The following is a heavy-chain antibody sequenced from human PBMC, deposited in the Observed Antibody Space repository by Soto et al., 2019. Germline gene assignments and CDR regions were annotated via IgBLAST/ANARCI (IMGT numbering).Heavy chain of an antibody. V-gene: IGHV3-23*01. D-gene: IGHD3-10*01. Sequence: PGGSLRLSCAASGFTFSSYAMSWVRQAPGKGLEWVSAISGSGGSTYYADSVKGRFTISRDNSKNTLYLQMNSLRAEDTAVYYCAKAAYYGSGSYQLTYYFDYWGQGTLVTVSS. CDR2: ISGSGGST. CDR3: AKAAYYGSGSYQLTYYFDY. CDR1: GFTFSSYA. J-gene: IGHJ4*02.